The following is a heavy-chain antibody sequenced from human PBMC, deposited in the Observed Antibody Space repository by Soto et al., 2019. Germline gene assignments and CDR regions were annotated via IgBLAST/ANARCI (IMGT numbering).Heavy chain of an antibody. J-gene: IGHJ3*02. V-gene: IGHV1-2*04. CDR2: INPNSGGT. D-gene: IGHD3-16*01. Sequence: QVRLVQSGPEVRKPGASVKLSCEASGYSFTGHYLHWVRQAPGHGLEWMGWINPNSGGTNYAQKFQDWISITRDKALSTVYMDLSSLRSEDTAMYYCAKSDGAEENDAFDIWGQGTMISVS. CDR1: GYSFTGHY. CDR3: AKSDGAEENDAFDI.